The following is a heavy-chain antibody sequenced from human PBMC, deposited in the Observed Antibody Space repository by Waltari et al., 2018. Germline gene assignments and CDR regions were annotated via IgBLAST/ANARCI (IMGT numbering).Heavy chain of an antibody. CDR3: ARGGVGTATFKDH. J-gene: IGHJ4*02. CDR1: GYTFTTYY. Sequence: QVQLVQSGAEVKKPGASVKVSCKASGYTFTTYYIHWVRQAPGQGPEWMGLINPIDGSVSFAQRFQGRVTLTRDTSTNTVYMELSSLRSEDTPVYFCARGGVGTATFKDHWGQGTLVTVSA. CDR2: INPIDGSV. D-gene: IGHD2-15*01. V-gene: IGHV1-46*01.